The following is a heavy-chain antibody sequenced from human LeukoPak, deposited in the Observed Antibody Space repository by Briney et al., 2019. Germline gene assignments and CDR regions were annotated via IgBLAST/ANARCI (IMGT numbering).Heavy chain of an antibody. CDR1: GGSFSGYY. CDR2: INHSGST. CDR3: ARDGLGPFDY. Sequence: SETLSLTCAVYGGSFSGYYWSWIRQPSGKGLEWIGEINHSGSTNYNPSLKSRVTISVDTSKNQFSLKLSSVTAADTAVYYCARDGLGPFDYWGQGTLVTVSS. D-gene: IGHD1-26*01. J-gene: IGHJ4*02. V-gene: IGHV4-34*01.